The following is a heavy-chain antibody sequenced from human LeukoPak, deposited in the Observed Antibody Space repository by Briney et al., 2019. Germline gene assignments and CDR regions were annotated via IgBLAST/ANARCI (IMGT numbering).Heavy chain of an antibody. Sequence: SETLSLTCAVSGGSISSGGYSWRWIRQPPGKGLEWIGYIYYSGSTYYNPSLKSRVTISVDTSKNQFSLKLSSVTAADTAVYYCARGPYYYYYYYMDVWGKGTTVTVSS. V-gene: IGHV4-30-4*07. CDR2: IYYSGST. CDR3: ARGPYYYYYYYMDV. J-gene: IGHJ6*03. CDR1: GGSISSGGYS.